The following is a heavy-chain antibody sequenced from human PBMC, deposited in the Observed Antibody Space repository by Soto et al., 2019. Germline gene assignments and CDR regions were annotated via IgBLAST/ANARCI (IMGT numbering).Heavy chain of an antibody. J-gene: IGHJ4*02. V-gene: IGHV3-74*01. Sequence: GGSLRLSCAASGFTFSSYWMHWVRQAPGKGLVWVSRINSDGSSTSYADSVKGRFTISRDNAKNTLYLQMNSLRAEDTAVYYCARASPTTFIDYWGKGTLVTVAS. D-gene: IGHD4-17*01. CDR1: GFTFSSYW. CDR3: ARASPTTFIDY. CDR2: INSDGSST.